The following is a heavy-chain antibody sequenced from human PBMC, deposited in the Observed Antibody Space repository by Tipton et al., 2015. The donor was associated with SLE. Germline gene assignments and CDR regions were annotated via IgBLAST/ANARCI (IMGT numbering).Heavy chain of an antibody. J-gene: IGHJ4*02. Sequence: GSLRLSCAASGFTFSSYAMSWVRQAPGKGLEWVSAISGSGGSTYYADSVKGRFTISRDNSKNTLYLQMNSLRAEDTAVYYCAKDREHYYYDSSGPTGYFDYWGQGTLVTVSS. D-gene: IGHD3-22*01. CDR1: GFTFSSYA. CDR2: ISGSGGST. V-gene: IGHV3-23*01. CDR3: AKDREHYYYDSSGPTGYFDY.